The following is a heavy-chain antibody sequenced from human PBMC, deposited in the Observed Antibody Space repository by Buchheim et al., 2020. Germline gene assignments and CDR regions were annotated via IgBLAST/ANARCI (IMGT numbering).Heavy chain of an antibody. CDR1: GFTFSSYG. Sequence: QVQLVESGGGVVQPGRSLRLSCAASGFTFSSYGMHWVRQAPGKGLEWVAVIWYDGSNKYYADSVKGRFTISRDNSKNTLYLKMNSLRAEDTAVYYCATGIVLMVYGPYGMDVWGQGTT. D-gene: IGHD2-8*01. CDR3: ATGIVLMVYGPYGMDV. J-gene: IGHJ6*02. V-gene: IGHV3-33*01. CDR2: IWYDGSNK.